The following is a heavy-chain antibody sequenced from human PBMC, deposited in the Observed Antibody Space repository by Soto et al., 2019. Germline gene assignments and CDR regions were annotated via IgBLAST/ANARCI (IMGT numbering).Heavy chain of an antibody. J-gene: IGHJ4*02. CDR1: GGSFSGYY. V-gene: IGHV4-34*01. Sequence: SATLSLTCAVYGGSFSGYYWTWIRQPPGTGLEWIGEINHSGSTNYNPSLKSRVTISLDASKNQFFLRLRSVTVADTAEYYCARRSGGRCYNYWGPGTVVTVSS. D-gene: IGHD2-15*01. CDR3: ARRSGGRCYNY. CDR2: INHSGST.